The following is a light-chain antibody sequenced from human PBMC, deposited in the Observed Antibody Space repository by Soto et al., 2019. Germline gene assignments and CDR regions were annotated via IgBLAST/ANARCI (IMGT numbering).Light chain of an antibody. CDR2: VAS. J-gene: IGKJ2*01. CDR3: QQYSGSLYT. Sequence: EIVLTQSPGTLSLSQGEKATLSCRASQRVSRIYLAWYQQKPGQAPRLLIYVASSRATGIPDRFSGSGSGTDFTLTISRLESEDFAVYYCQQYSGSLYTFGQGTKLEIK. V-gene: IGKV3-20*01. CDR1: QRVSRIY.